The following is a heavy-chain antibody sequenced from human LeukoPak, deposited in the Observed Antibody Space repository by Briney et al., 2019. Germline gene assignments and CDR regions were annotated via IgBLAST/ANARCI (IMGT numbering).Heavy chain of an antibody. D-gene: IGHD3-3*01. CDR3: TTDAPYYDFWSGYPIDY. CDR2: IKSKTDGGTT. V-gene: IGHV3-15*01. Sequence: PGGSLRLSCAASGFTFSNAWMSWVRQAPGKGLEWVGRIKSKTDGGTTDYAAPVKGRFTISRDDSKNTLYPQMNSLKTEDTAVYYCTTDAPYYDFWSGYPIDYWGQGTLVTVSS. CDR1: GFTFSNAW. J-gene: IGHJ4*02.